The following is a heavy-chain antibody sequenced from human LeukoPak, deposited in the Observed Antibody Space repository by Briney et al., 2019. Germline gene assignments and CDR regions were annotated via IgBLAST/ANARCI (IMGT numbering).Heavy chain of an antibody. J-gene: IGHJ2*01. CDR2: IKQDGSEK. CDR3: ARDTKVYGYQTLFFYGDYGRYFDL. D-gene: IGHD4-17*01. Sequence: GGSLRLSCAASGFTLSNYWMSWVRQAPGKGLEWVANIKQDGSEKYYVDSVKGRFTISRDNAKNSLYLQMNSLRAEDTAVYYCARDTKVYGYQTLFFYGDYGRYFDLWGRGTLVTASS. V-gene: IGHV3-7*01. CDR1: GFTLSNYW.